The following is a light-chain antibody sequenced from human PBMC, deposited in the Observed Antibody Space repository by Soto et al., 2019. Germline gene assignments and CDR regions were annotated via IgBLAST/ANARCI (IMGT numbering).Light chain of an antibody. J-gene: IGKJ1*01. CDR1: QSVSNSY. CDR3: QQYGSSPWT. Sequence: EIVLTQSPGTLSLSPGERATLSCRASQSVSNSYIVWYQQKPGQAPRLLIYGASSRATGIPDRFSGSGSGTDFTLTISRLEPEDFAVYYCQQYGSSPWTFGQGTKVEIK. V-gene: IGKV3-20*01. CDR2: GAS.